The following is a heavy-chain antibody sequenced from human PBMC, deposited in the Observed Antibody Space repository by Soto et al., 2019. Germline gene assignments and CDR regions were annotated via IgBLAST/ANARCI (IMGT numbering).Heavy chain of an antibody. V-gene: IGHV3-23*01. J-gene: IGHJ4*02. CDR2: ISGSGGNK. CDR1: GFTFRSYA. D-gene: IGHD2-21*01. Sequence: PGGSLGLSCAASGFTFRSYAMRWVRQAPGKGLEWVAAISGSGGNKYYADSVKGRFTISRDNSKNTLYLQMNSLRAEDTGVYYWSKEERTAYCGGDCYRAPNFDYWGQGTLVTVSS. CDR3: SKEERTAYCGGDCYRAPNFDY.